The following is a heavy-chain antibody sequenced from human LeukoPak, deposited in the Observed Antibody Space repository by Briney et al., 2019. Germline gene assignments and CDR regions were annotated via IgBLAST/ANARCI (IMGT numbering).Heavy chain of an antibody. CDR3: ARDPRGNSYGYPPGY. CDR1: GFTFSTYA. V-gene: IGHV3-23*01. D-gene: IGHD5-18*01. J-gene: IGHJ4*02. Sequence: GGSLRLSCAAPGFTFSTYAMAWVRQAPGKGLEWLSAIGGSGGDTYYADSVRGRFTISRDNSKNTLYLQMKSLGAEDTAVYYCARDPRGNSYGYPPGYWGQGTLVTVSS. CDR2: IGGSGGDT.